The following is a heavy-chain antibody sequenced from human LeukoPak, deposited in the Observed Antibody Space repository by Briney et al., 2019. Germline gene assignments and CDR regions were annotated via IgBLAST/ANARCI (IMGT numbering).Heavy chain of an antibody. CDR2: IYPGDSDT. D-gene: IGHD6-6*01. J-gene: IGHJ4*02. V-gene: IGHV5-51*01. CDR3: ARHLEYSSSGGSFDY. Sequence: GESLKISCKGSGYSFTSYWIGWVRQMPGKGLEWMGIIYPGDSDTRYSPSFQGQVTSSADKSISTAYLQWSSLKASDTAMYYCARHLEYSSSGGSFDYWGQGTLVTVSS. CDR1: GYSFTSYW.